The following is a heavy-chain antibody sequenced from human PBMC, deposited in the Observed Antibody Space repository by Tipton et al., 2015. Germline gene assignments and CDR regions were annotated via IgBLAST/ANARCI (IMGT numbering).Heavy chain of an antibody. V-gene: IGHV5-51*03. CDR3: TRRGGDF. CDR2: IFPADSDT. D-gene: IGHD4-23*01. Sequence: VQLVQSGAEVKKPGESLTISCSTSGFNFPNFWIAWVRQRPGKGLEWMGMIFPADSDTTYSPSSQGHVTISADKSTSTAYLHLTTRQASDTAIYYCTRRGGDFWGQGTLVSVST. J-gene: IGHJ4*02. CDR1: GFNFPNFW.